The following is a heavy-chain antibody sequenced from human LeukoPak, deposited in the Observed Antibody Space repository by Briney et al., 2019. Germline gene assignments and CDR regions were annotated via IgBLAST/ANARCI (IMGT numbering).Heavy chain of an antibody. D-gene: IGHD2-2*01. CDR2: IYYSGST. J-gene: IGHJ5*02. CDR3: ARDRGYCSSTSCYLGWFDP. Sequence: SETLSLTCTVSGGSISSYYWSWIRQPPGKGLEWIGYIYYSGSTNYNPSLKSRVTISVDTSKNQFSLKLSSVTAADTAVYYCARDRGYCSSTSCYLGWFDPWGQGTLVTVSS. CDR1: GGSISSYY. V-gene: IGHV4-59*12.